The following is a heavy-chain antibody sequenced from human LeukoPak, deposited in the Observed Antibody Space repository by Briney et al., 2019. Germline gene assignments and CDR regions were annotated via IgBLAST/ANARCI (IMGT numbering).Heavy chain of an antibody. D-gene: IGHD6-13*01. CDR1: GYTFTSYG. CDR2: ISAYSGNT. V-gene: IGHV1-18*01. J-gene: IGHJ3*02. Sequence: ASVKASCKASGYTFTSYGISWVRQAPGQGLEWMGWISAYSGNTNYAQKLQGRVTMTTDTSTSTAYMELRSLRSDDTAVYYCASEIAAAGSGGSDIWGQGTMVTVSS. CDR3: ASEIAAAGSGGSDI.